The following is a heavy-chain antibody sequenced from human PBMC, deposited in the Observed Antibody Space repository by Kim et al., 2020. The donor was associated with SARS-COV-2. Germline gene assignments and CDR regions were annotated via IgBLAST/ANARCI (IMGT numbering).Heavy chain of an antibody. Sequence: GGSLRLSCVASGFTFSNHGMSWVRQATGKGLEWVSAISDSGRATNYADSVKGRFTISRDNYKNTLYLQMNSLKVEDTAVYYCAKAYYRSGTPGGYYDYWGQGTLVTVSS. V-gene: IGHV3-23*01. D-gene: IGHD3-10*01. J-gene: IGHJ4*02. CDR3: AKAYYRSGTPGGYYDY. CDR2: ISDSGRAT. CDR1: GFTFSNHG.